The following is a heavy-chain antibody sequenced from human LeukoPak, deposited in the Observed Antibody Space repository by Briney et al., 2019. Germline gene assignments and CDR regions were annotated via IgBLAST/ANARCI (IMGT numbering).Heavy chain of an antibody. V-gene: IGHV1-69*13. D-gene: IGHD2-15*01. J-gene: IGHJ6*02. CDR3: AGRGGTLDYYYGMDV. Sequence: GASVKVSCKASGGTFSSYAISWVRQAPGQGLEWMGGIIPIFGTANYAQKFQGRVTITADESTSTAYMELSSLRSEDTAVYYCAGRGGTLDYYYGMDVWGQGTTVTVSS. CDR2: IIPIFGTA. CDR1: GGTFSSYA.